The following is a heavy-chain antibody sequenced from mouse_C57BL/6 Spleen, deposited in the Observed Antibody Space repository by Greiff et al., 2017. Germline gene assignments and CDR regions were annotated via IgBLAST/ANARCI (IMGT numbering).Heavy chain of an antibody. CDR2: INPNNGGT. CDR1: GYTFTDYN. J-gene: IGHJ2*01. CDR3: ARRYYSNYDYYFDY. D-gene: IGHD2-5*01. V-gene: IGHV1-18*01. Sequence: VQLQQSGPELVKPGASVKIPCKASGYTFTDYNMDWVKQSHGKSLEWIGDINPNNGGTIYNQKFKGKATLTVDKSSSTAYMELRSLTSEDTAVYYCARRYYSNYDYYFDYWGQGTTLTVSS.